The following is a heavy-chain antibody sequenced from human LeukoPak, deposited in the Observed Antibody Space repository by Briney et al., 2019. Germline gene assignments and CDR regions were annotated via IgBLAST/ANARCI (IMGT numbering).Heavy chain of an antibody. Sequence: SETLSLTCAVYGGSFSGYYWSWIRRPPGKGLEWIGEINHSGSTNYNQSLKSRVTISVDTSKNQFSLKLSSVTAADTAVYYCATPYSGGYQGLDIWGQGTMVTVSS. D-gene: IGHD1-26*01. J-gene: IGHJ3*02. CDR3: ATPYSGGYQGLDI. CDR2: INHSGST. V-gene: IGHV4-34*01. CDR1: GGSFSGYY.